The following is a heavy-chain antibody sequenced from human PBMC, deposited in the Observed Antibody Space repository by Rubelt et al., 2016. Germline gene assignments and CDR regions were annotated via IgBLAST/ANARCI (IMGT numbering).Heavy chain of an antibody. Sequence: QVQLQESGPGLVKPSETLSLTCTVSGGSITSYYWSWIRQPPGQGLEWLGYIYYTGSFKYNPSLKGRVSMSVDTSRNRFSLRLNYVTTADTASYFCARQRRGFDSWGQGALVTVSS. D-gene: IGHD3-10*01. V-gene: IGHV4-59*01. J-gene: IGHJ4*02. CDR1: GGSITSYY. CDR3: ARQRRGFDS. CDR2: IYYTGSF.